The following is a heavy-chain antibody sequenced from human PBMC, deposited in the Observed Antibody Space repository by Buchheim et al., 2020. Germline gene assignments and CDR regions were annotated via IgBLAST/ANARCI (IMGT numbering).Heavy chain of an antibody. D-gene: IGHD3-22*01. Sequence: QVQLVESGGGVVQPGRSLRLSCAASGFTFSSYAMHWVRQAPGKGLEWVAVITYDGSNKYYADSVKGRFTISRGNSKNTLYLQMNSLTAEDTAVYYCARGPYYYDSSAPNGYWGQGTL. J-gene: IGHJ4*02. CDR3: ARGPYYYDSSAPNGY. V-gene: IGHV3-30-3*01. CDR1: GFTFSSYA. CDR2: ITYDGSNK.